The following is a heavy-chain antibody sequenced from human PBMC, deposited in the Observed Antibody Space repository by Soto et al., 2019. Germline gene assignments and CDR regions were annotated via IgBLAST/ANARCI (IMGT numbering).Heavy chain of an antibody. CDR1: RFTFSSCT. CDR2: ISSGSSYI. J-gene: IGHJ4*02. Sequence: GGSLTLSGAASRFTFSSCTMNLVRPAPGKGLEWVSSISSGSSYIYDADSVKGRFTISRDNAKNSLYLQMNSLRAEDTAVYYCARDYYDSRGYSYWGQGTRVNVSA. CDR3: ARDYYDSRGYSY. V-gene: IGHV3-21*01. D-gene: IGHD3-22*01.